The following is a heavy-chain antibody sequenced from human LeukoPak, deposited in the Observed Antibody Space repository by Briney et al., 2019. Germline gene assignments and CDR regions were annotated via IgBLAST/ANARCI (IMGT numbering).Heavy chain of an antibody. V-gene: IGHV1-46*01. Sequence: ASVKVSCKASGYTFTSYYMHWVRQAPGQGLEWMGIINPSGGSTSYAQKFQGRVTMTRDTSTNTVYMELSSLRSGQTAVYYCARFNYDSSGYYFGYFDYWGQGTLVTVSS. D-gene: IGHD3-22*01. J-gene: IGHJ4*02. CDR1: GYTFTSYY. CDR2: INPSGGST. CDR3: ARFNYDSSGYYFGYFDY.